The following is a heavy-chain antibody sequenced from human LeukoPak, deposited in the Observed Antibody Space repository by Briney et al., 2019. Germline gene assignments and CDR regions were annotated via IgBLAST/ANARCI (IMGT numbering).Heavy chain of an antibody. CDR1: GYTFTTYA. CDR2: VNTNTGNP. J-gene: IGHJ4*02. D-gene: IGHD2-2*01. CDR3: ARAIGYCSIASCYLAF. V-gene: IGHV7-4-1*02. Sequence: ASVKVSCKTSGYTFTTYAINWVRQAPGQGLEWMGWVNTNTGNPTYAQGFTGRFVFSLDTSVSTAYLQISSLKTEDTAVYFCARAIGYCSIASCYLAFWGQGTLVTVSS.